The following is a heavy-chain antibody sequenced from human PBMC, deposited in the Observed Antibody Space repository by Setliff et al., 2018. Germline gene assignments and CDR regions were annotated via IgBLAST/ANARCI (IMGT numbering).Heavy chain of an antibody. V-gene: IGHV4-59*02. Sequence: SETLSLTCTVSGGSVNSYYWSWIRQSPGKGLEWIGYIYYSGSTNYNPSLKSRVSISVDTSKNQFSLRLTSVTAADTAVYYCAREYYYARSRNFDYWGQGTLVTVS. CDR1: GGSVNSYY. CDR2: IYYSGST. CDR3: AREYYYARSRNFDY. D-gene: IGHD3-22*01. J-gene: IGHJ4*02.